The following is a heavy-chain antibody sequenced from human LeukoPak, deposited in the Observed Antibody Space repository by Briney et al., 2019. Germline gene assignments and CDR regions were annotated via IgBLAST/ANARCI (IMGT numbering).Heavy chain of an antibody. D-gene: IGHD2-15*01. J-gene: IGHJ4*02. CDR2: IIPIFGTA. CDR1: GGTFSSYA. V-gene: IGHV1-69*01. CDR3: ARVAELYCSGGSCYLPYFDY. Sequence: SVKVSYKASGGTFSSYAISWVRQAPGQGLEWMGGIIPIFGTANYAQKFQGRVTITADESTSTAYMELSSLRSEDTAVYYCARVAELYCSGGSCYLPYFDYWGQGTLVTVSS.